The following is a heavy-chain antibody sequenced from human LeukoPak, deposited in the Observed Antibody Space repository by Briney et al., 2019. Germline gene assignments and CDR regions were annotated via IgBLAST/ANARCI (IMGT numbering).Heavy chain of an antibody. CDR1: GGSISSDD. V-gene: IGHV4-4*07. Sequence: SETLSLTCTVSGGSISSDDWSWIRQSAGKGLEWLWRIYSSGNTNHNPSLKSRVTMSVDTPKNQFSLRLSCVTAADTAVYYCARDSSSYYGLFDPWGQGTLVTVSS. CDR2: IYSSGNT. J-gene: IGHJ5*02. D-gene: IGHD3-22*01. CDR3: ARDSSSYYGLFDP.